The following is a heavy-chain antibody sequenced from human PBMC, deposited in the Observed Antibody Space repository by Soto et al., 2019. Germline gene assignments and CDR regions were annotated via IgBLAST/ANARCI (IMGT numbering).Heavy chain of an antibody. J-gene: IGHJ6*02. Sequence: PSQTLSLTCAISGDSVSSNSAAWNWIRQSPSRGLEWLGRTYYRSKWYNDYAVSVKSRIIINPDTPKNHFSLQLNSVTPEDTAIYYCVREHWLVGNNYYGLDVWGQGTMVTVSS. CDR2: TYYRSKWYN. V-gene: IGHV6-1*01. D-gene: IGHD6-19*01. CDR1: GDSVSSNSAA. CDR3: VREHWLVGNNYYGLDV.